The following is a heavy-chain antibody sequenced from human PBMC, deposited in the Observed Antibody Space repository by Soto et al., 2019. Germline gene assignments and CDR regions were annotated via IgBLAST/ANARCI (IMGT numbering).Heavy chain of an antibody. CDR1: GLTFSSYS. Sequence: PGGSLRLSCAASGLTFSSYSMNWVRQAPGKGLEWVSSISSSSSYIYYADSVKGRFTISRDNAKNSLYLQMNSLRAEDTAVYYCARLSANYYDSSGYYYYFDYWGQGTLVTVSS. V-gene: IGHV3-21*01. CDR3: ARLSANYYDSSGYYYYFDY. D-gene: IGHD3-22*01. CDR2: ISSSSSYI. J-gene: IGHJ4*02.